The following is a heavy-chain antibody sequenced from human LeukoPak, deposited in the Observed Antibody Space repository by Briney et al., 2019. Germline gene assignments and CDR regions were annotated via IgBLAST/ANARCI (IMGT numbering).Heavy chain of an antibody. D-gene: IGHD3-10*01. CDR2: IYYSGST. CDR1: GGSISSYY. J-gene: IGHJ5*02. V-gene: IGHV4-59*01. Sequence: SQTLSLTCTVSGGSISSYYWSWIRQPPGKGLEWIGYIYYSGSTNYNPSLKSRVTISVDTSKNQFSLKLSSVTAADTAVYYCARSTRSWFDPWGQGTLVTVSS. CDR3: ARSTRSWFDP.